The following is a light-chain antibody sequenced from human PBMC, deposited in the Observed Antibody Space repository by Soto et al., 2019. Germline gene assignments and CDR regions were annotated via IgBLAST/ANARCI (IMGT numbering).Light chain of an antibody. V-gene: IGLV2-14*01. Sequence: QSVLTQPASVSGSPGQSITISCTGTISDVGGYNYVSWYQQHPGKAPKLIIYEVSNRPSGVSDRFSGSKSGNTASLTISGLQAEDEADYYCSSYTSISLYVFGGGTKLTVL. J-gene: IGLJ1*01. CDR1: ISDVGGYNY. CDR3: SSYTSISLYV. CDR2: EVS.